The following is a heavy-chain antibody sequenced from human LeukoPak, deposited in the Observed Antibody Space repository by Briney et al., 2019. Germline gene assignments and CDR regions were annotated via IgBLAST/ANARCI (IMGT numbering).Heavy chain of an antibody. CDR2: IYYTGST. V-gene: IGHV4-59*01. CDR1: GGSINNYY. D-gene: IGHD2-2*01. Sequence: PSETLSLTCTVSGGSINNYYWSWVRQPPGKGLEWIGYIYYTGSTNYNPSLKSRVTMSVDTSKNQFSLKLSSVTAADTAVFYCARHRYCNSSSCYAFDYWGQGTLVTVSS. CDR3: ARHRYCNSSSCYAFDY. J-gene: IGHJ4*02.